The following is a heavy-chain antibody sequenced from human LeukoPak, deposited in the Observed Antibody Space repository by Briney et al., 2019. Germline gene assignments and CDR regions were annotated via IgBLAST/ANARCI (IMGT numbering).Heavy chain of an antibody. D-gene: IGHD3-16*01. J-gene: IGHJ6*02. CDR2: IKQEGSEK. Sequence: PGGSLRLSCAVSGFTLSSNCMTWVRQAQWKGLEWVANIKQEGSEKTYVDSVKGRFTISRDNAKNSLYLQMSNLRAEDTAVYFCARGGGLDVWGQGATVTVSS. CDR1: GFTLSSNC. V-gene: IGHV3-7*03. CDR3: ARGGGLDV.